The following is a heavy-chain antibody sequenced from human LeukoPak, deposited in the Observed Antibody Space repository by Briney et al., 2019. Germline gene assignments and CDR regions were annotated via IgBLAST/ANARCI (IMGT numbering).Heavy chain of an antibody. CDR2: ISAYNGNT. CDR1: GYTFTSYG. D-gene: IGHD6-13*01. Sequence: ASVKVSCKASGYTFTSYGISWVRQAPGQGLEWMGWISAYNGNTNYAQKLQGRVTMTTDTSTSTAYMELRGLRSDDTAVYYCAREGYSSSWYGLYYFDYWGQGTLVTVSS. CDR3: AREGYSSSWYGLYYFDY. V-gene: IGHV1-18*01. J-gene: IGHJ4*02.